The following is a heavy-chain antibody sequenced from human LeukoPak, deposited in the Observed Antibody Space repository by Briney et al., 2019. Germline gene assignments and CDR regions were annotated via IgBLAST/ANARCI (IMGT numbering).Heavy chain of an antibody. J-gene: IGHJ4*02. D-gene: IGHD2-15*01. V-gene: IGHV3-23*01. CDR3: ARYCGAASCYSGSDY. CDR1: GFTFGSYV. Sequence: GGSLRLSCAASGFTFGSYVMSWVRQAPGKGPEWVSAISGDGGTYYADSVKGRFTISRDNSKNTLYLQMNSLGGEDTALYYCARYCGAASCYSGSDYWGQGTLVTVAS. CDR2: ISGDGGT.